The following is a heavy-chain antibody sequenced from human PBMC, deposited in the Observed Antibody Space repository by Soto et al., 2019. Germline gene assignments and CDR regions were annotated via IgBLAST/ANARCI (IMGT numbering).Heavy chain of an antibody. V-gene: IGHV1-18*01. CDR3: ARDRPPHSAYESPDY. CDR2: ISPYSGNT. D-gene: IGHD5-12*01. CDR1: GYTFGFYG. Sequence: QVHLVQSGAEVKQPGASVKVSCGASGYTFGFYGITWVRLAPGQGLEWMGWISPYSGNTNYGQKFQDRITLTTDTSTSTAYMELRSLRSDDTAVYYCARDRPPHSAYESPDYWGRGTLVTVSS. J-gene: IGHJ4*02.